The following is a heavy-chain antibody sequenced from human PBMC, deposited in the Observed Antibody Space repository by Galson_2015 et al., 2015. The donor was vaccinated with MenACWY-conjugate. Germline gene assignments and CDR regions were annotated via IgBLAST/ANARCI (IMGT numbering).Heavy chain of an antibody. CDR3: ARSPLRWNDPGPFDY. J-gene: IGHJ4*02. CDR1: GYSFTSYY. Sequence: SVKVSCKASGYSFTSYYIHWVRQAPGQGLEWVGVIDPVRDTTKYAQNFQGRVSMTRDTSTTTVFMELSSLRSEDTAVRYCARSPLRWNDPGPFDYWGQGTLVTVSS. CDR2: IDPVRDTT. D-gene: IGHD1-1*01. V-gene: IGHV1-46*01.